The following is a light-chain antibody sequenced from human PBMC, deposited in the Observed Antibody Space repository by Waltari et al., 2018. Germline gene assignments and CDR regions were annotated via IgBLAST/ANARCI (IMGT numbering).Light chain of an antibody. CDR1: QGISTW. CDR2: RAS. CDR3: QSYNSYVMYT. J-gene: IGKJ2*01. Sequence: DIQMSQSPSTLSASVGDRVTITCRASQGISTWLAWYQQKPGKAPKLLISRASTLESGVPSRFAGSGSGTEFTLTISSLQPDDFGTYYCQSYNSYVMYTFGQGTKLDIK. V-gene: IGKV1-5*03.